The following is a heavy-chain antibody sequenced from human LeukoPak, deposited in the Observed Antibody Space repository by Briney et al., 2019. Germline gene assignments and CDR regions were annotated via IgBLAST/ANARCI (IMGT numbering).Heavy chain of an antibody. CDR3: AKPSVGEGRIIGSGYFDN. CDR1: GFTFSNHA. J-gene: IGHJ4*02. Sequence: GGSLRLSCAASGFTFSNHAMNWVRQAPGKGLEWVSIISGSGTVTYYADSVKGRFTISRDNSKNTLYLQMNSLRAEDTAVYYCAKPSVGEGRIIGSGYFDNWGQGTLVTASS. D-gene: IGHD2-15*01. CDR2: ISGSGTVT. V-gene: IGHV3-23*01.